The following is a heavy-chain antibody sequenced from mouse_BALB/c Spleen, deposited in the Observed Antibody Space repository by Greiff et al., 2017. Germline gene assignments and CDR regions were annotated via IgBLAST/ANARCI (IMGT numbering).Heavy chain of an antibody. J-gene: IGHJ4*01. V-gene: IGHV5-4*02. CDR3: ARDTGMDY. Sequence: DVQLVESGGGLVKPGGSLKLSCAASGFTFSDYYMYWVRQTPEKRLEWVATISDGGSYTYYPDSVKGRFTISRDNAKNNLYLQMSSLKSEDTAMYYCARDTGMDYWGQGTSVTVSS. CDR2: ISDGGSYT. CDR1: GFTFSDYY.